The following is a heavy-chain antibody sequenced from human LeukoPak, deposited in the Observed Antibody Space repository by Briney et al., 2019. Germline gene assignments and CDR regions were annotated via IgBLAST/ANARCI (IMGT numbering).Heavy chain of an antibody. Sequence: GGSLRLSCAASGIIFSNYWMHWVRQAPGKGLVWVSRINRDGSSTSYADSVKGRFTISRDNAKNTLYLQMNSLRAEDTAVYYCARGRGPHILHWWGQGTLVTVSS. CDR2: INRDGSST. CDR1: GIIFSNYW. J-gene: IGHJ4*02. D-gene: IGHD2-15*01. V-gene: IGHV3-74*01. CDR3: ARGRGPHILHW.